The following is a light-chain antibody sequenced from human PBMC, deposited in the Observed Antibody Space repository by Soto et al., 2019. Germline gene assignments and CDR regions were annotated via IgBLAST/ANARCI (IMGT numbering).Light chain of an antibody. V-gene: IGLV2-8*01. CDR2: EVS. CDR3: SSYAGSNNFRYV. J-gene: IGLJ1*01. CDR1: SSVVGGYNY. Sequence: QSALTQPPSASGSPGQSVTISCTGTSSVVGGYNYVSWYQQHPGKAPKLMIYEVSKRPSGVPDRFSGSKSGNTASLTVSGLQAEDEADYYCSSYAGSNNFRYVFGTGTKLTVL.